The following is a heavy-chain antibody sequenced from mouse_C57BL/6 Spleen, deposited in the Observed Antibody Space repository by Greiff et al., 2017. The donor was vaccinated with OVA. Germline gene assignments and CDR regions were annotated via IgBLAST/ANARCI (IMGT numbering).Heavy chain of an antibody. V-gene: IGHV1-15*01. CDR3: TTAYYSNQGCAY. J-gene: IGHJ3*01. CDR1: GYTFTDYE. CDR2: IDPETGGT. Sequence: VQLQQSGAELVRPGASVTLSCKASGYTFTDYEMHWVKQTPVHGLEWIGAIDPETGGTAYNQKFKGKAILTADKSSSTAYMELRSLTSEDSAVYYCTTAYYSNQGCAYWGQGTLVTVSA. D-gene: IGHD2-5*01.